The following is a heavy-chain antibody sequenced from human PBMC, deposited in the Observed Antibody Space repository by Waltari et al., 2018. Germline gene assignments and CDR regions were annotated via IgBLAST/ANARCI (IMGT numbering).Heavy chain of an antibody. CDR2: IRRDGVTQ. CDR1: GFHLSNYW. J-gene: IGHJ3*02. CDR3: ARDFIGGHSDSFDI. V-gene: IGHV3-7*01. Sequence: EVQLVESGGGLVQPGGSLRLSCAASGFHLSNYWMSWVRQAPGKGLEWVANIRRDGVTQYYADSVRGRFTISKDNAKNSLFLQMDNLRVEDTAVYYCARDFIGGHSDSFDIWGQGTMVTVSS. D-gene: IGHD3-10*01.